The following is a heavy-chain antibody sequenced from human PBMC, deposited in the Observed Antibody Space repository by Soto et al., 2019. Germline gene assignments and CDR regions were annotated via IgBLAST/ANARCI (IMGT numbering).Heavy chain of an antibody. CDR3: ARGIWTMARGAYYFDS. V-gene: IGHV1-3*01. D-gene: IGHD3-10*01. J-gene: IGHJ4*02. Sequence: QVQLVQSGAEVKKPGASMKVSCRASGYTFTNYAMQWARQAPGQTLEWMGWINAGNGNTKYSQKSQGRITITRDTTASTAYLDLRSLRSVDTAVYYCARGIWTMARGAYYFDSRGQGTLVTVSS. CDR1: GYTFTNYA. CDR2: INAGNGNT.